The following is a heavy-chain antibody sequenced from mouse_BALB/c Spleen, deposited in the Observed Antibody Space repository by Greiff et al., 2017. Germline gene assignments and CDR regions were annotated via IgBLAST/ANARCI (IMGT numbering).Heavy chain of an antibody. CDR3: AREGIYYDYDRRYYFDY. D-gene: IGHD2-4*01. V-gene: IGHV5-4*02. CDR1: GFTFSDYY. CDR2: ISDGGSYT. J-gene: IGHJ2*01. Sequence: EVKLVESGGGLVKPGGSLKLSCAASGFTFSDYYMYWVRQTPEKRLEWVATISDGGSYTYYPDSVTGRFTISRDNAKNNLYLQMSSLKSEDTAMYYCAREGIYYDYDRRYYFDYWGQGTTLTVSS.